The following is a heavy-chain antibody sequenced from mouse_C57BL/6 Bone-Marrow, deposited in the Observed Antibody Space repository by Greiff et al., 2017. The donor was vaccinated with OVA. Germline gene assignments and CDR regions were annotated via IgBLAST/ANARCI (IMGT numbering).Heavy chain of an antibody. J-gene: IGHJ4*01. CDR1: GYTFTDYE. V-gene: IGHV1-15*01. CDR2: IDPETGGT. CDR3: TRRPGVY. Sequence: QVQLQQSGAELVRPGASVTLSCKASGYTFTDYEMHWVKQTPVHGLEWIGAIDPETGGTAYNQKFKGKAILTADKSSSTAYMELRSLTSDDSSVYYCTRRPGVYWGQGTSVTVSS.